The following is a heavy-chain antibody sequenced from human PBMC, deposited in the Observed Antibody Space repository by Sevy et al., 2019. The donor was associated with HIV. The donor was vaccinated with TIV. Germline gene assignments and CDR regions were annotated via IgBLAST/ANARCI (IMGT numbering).Heavy chain of an antibody. Sequence: ASVKVSCKTSGGNFRTFIITWVRQAPGQGVEWMGGIITIFPTANYAQRFQGRVTITADESTSTAYMEMSNLRSDDTAVYYGARLMSRGGDCYYFDFSGQGTVVTVSS. CDR1: GGNFRTFI. V-gene: IGHV1-69*13. J-gene: IGHJ4*02. CDR2: IITIFPTA. CDR3: ARLMSRGGDCYYFDF. D-gene: IGHD2-21*02.